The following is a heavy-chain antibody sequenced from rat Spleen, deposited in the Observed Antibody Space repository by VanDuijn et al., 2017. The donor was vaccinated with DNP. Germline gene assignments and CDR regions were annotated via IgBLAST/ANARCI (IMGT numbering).Heavy chain of an antibody. J-gene: IGHJ4*01. D-gene: IGHD4-3*01. CDR1: GYSITSSYR. Sequence: EVQLQESGPGLVKPSQSLSLTCSVTGYSITSSYRWNWIRKFPGNKLEWMGSINSAGNTNYNPSLKSRISITRDTSKNQFFLQVNSVNTEDTATYYCARDLIIRDTTSAMDAWGQGTSVTVSS. V-gene: IGHV3-3*01. CDR3: ARDLIIRDTTSAMDA. CDR2: INSAGNT.